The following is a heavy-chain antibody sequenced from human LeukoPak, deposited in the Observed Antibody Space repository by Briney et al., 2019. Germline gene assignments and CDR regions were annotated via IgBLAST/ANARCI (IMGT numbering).Heavy chain of an antibody. D-gene: IGHD6-6*01. CDR3: ARFGTSSSRFFDQ. Sequence: SETLSLTCTVSGGSINSSSYYWGWIRQPPGKGLEWIGSTYYSGSTYYNPSLKSRVTISVDTSKNQFSLKLNSVTAADTAVYYCARFGTSSSRFFDQWGQGTLVTVSS. J-gene: IGHJ4*02. V-gene: IGHV4-39*07. CDR2: TYYSGST. CDR1: GGSINSSSYY.